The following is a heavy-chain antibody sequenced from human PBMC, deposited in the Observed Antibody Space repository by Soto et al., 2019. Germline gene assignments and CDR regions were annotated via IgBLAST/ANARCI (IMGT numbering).Heavy chain of an antibody. CDR1: GFTFSSYA. CDR3: ARRASSSTYFDY. V-gene: IGHV3-21*01. CDR2: ISSTGIYI. D-gene: IGHD6-6*01. J-gene: IGHJ4*02. Sequence: GGSLRLSCSASGFTFSSYAMHWVRQAPGKGLEWVSSISSTGIYIYYADSVKGRLTISRDNAKDLVYLQMNSLRAEDTAVYYCARRASSSTYFDYWGRGSLVTVSS.